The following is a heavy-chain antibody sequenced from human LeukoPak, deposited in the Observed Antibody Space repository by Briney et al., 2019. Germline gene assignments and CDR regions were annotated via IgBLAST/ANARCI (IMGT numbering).Heavy chain of an antibody. Sequence: GESLKISCKGSGYSFTSYWIGWVRQMPGKGLEWMGIIYPGDSDTRYSPSFQGQVTISADKSISTAYLQWSSLKASDTAMYYCARAPNYDFWSGYYGDFQHWGQGTLVTVSS. CDR1: GYSFTSYW. J-gene: IGHJ1*01. CDR3: ARAPNYDFWSGYYGDFQH. D-gene: IGHD3-3*01. V-gene: IGHV5-51*01. CDR2: IYPGDSDT.